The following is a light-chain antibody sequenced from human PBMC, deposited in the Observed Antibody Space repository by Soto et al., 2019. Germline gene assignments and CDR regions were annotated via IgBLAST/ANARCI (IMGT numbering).Light chain of an antibody. CDR1: SSDVSDFNF. V-gene: IGLV2-14*01. CDR3: NSYTRSSTWV. CDR2: DVR. J-gene: IGLJ2*01. Sequence: QSALTQPASVSGSPGQSITISCTGTSSDVSDFNFVSWYQQYPGKAPQLLIYDVRERPSGVSDRFSGSKSGNTAFLTISGLQAEDEADYYCNSYTRSSTWVFGGGTKLTVL.